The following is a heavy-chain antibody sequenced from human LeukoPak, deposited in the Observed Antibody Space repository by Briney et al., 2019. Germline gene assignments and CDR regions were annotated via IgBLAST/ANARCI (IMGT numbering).Heavy chain of an antibody. Sequence: SEPLSLTCTVSGGSISSYYWSWLRQPAGKGLEWIGRIYTSGSTNYNPSLKSRVTMSVDTSKNQFSLKLSSVTAADTAVYYCARDRGLLWFGELSNYYMDVWGKGTTVTISS. CDR2: IYTSGST. CDR3: ARDRGLLWFGELSNYYMDV. V-gene: IGHV4-4*07. D-gene: IGHD3-10*01. J-gene: IGHJ6*03. CDR1: GGSISSYY.